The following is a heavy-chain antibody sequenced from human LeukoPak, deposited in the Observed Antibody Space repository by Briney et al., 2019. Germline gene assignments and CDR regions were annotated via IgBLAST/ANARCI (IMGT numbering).Heavy chain of an antibody. Sequence: SVKVSCKASGGTFSSYAISWVRQAPGQGLEWMGGIIPIFGTANYAQKFQGRVTITADKSTSTAYMELSSLRSEDTAVYYCARDSREPELQFPPWFDPWGQGTLVTVSS. CDR2: IIPIFGTA. CDR1: GGTFSSYA. V-gene: IGHV1-69*06. CDR3: ARDSREPELQFPPWFDP. J-gene: IGHJ5*02. D-gene: IGHD1-7*01.